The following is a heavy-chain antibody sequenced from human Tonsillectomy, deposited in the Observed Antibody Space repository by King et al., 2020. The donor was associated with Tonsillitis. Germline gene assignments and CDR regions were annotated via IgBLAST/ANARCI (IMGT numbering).Heavy chain of an antibody. CDR2: IGSSSNYI. CDR3: ARELVWGGRTDY. Sequence: VQLVESGGGLVKPGGSLRLSCAASGFTFSSYALNWVRQAPGKGLEWVSSIGSSSNYIYYADSVKGRFTISRDNAKNSLYLQMNSPRAEDTAVYYCARELVWGGRTDYWGQGTLVTVSS. J-gene: IGHJ4*02. CDR1: GFTFSSYA. V-gene: IGHV3-21*01. D-gene: IGHD2-15*01.